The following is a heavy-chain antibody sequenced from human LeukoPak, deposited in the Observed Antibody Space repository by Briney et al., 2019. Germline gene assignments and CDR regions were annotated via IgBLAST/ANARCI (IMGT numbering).Heavy chain of an antibody. CDR1: GGSISSSSYY. CDR3: ARHSSEAMVHIDY. CDR2: IYYSGST. D-gene: IGHD5-18*01. Sequence: PSENLSLTCTVSGGSISSSSYYWGWIRQPPGKGLEWIGSIYYSGSTYYNPSLKSRVTISVDTSKNQFSLKLSSVTAADTAVYYCARHSSEAMVHIDYWGQGTLVTVSS. J-gene: IGHJ4*02. V-gene: IGHV4-39*01.